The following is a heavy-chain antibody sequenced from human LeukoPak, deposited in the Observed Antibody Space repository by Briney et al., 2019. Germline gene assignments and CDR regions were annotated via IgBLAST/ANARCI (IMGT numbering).Heavy chain of an antibody. CDR2: ISSSGGST. V-gene: IGHV3-23*01. Sequence: GGSLRLSCVPSEFTFSSYCMSWVRQAPGKGLEWVSGISSSGGSTYYADSVKGRFTISRDDSKNTVYLQMNRLRADDTALYYCAKDRQWLGQRPSNFDYWGQGTLVTVSS. J-gene: IGHJ4*02. CDR3: AKDRQWLGQRPSNFDY. CDR1: EFTFSSYC. D-gene: IGHD6-19*01.